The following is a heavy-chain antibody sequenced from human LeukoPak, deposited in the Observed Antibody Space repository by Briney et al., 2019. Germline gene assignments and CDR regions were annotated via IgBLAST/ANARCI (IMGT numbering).Heavy chain of an antibody. V-gene: IGHV3-21*04. Sequence: GGSLRLSCAASGFTFSSYSMNWVRQAPGKGLEWVSSISSSSSYIYYADSVKGRFTISRDNAKNSLYLQMNSLRAEDTALYYCARGSRYSGYDSHFSLDYWGQGTLVTVSS. D-gene: IGHD5-12*01. CDR2: ISSSSSYI. CDR3: ARGSRYSGYDSHFSLDY. CDR1: GFTFSSYS. J-gene: IGHJ4*02.